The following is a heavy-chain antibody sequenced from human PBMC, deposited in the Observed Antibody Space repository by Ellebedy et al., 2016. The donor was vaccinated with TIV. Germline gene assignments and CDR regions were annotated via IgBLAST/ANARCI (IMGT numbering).Heavy chain of an antibody. CDR2: TYYRSKWYN. Sequence: SETLSLTCAISGDSVSSNSAAWNWIRQSPSRGLEWLGRTYYRSKWYNDYAVSVKSRITINPDTSKNQFSLQLNSVTPEDTAVYYCARDTPEYSSSSSYYYYGMDVWGQGTTVTVSS. CDR1: GDSVSSNSAA. V-gene: IGHV6-1*01. CDR3: ARDTPEYSSSSSYYYYGMDV. D-gene: IGHD6-6*01. J-gene: IGHJ6*02.